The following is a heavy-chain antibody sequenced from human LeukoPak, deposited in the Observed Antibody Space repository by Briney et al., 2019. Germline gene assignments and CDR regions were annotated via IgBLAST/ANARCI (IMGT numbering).Heavy chain of an antibody. CDR1: GYTFTDYY. J-gene: IGHJ6*03. CDR2: IIPIFGTA. D-gene: IGHD2-21*01. CDR3: ARAPRALLYYMDV. Sequence: SVKVSCKASGYTFTDYYIHWVRQAPGQGLEWMGGIIPIFGTANYAQKFQGRVTITADESTSTAYMELSSLRSEDTAVYYCARAPRALLYYMDVWGKGTTVTVSS. V-gene: IGHV1-69*13.